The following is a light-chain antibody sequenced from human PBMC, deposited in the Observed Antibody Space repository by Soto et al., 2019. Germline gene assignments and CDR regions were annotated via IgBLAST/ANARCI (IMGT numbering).Light chain of an antibody. CDR3: QQRSNWPLT. Sequence: EIVLTQSPATLSLSPGERATLSCRASQSVSSYLAWYQQKPGQAPRLLLYDASNSATGIPARFSGSGSGTDFTLTISRLEPEDFAVYYCQQRSNWPLTFGGGTKVEIK. J-gene: IGKJ4*01. CDR2: DAS. CDR1: QSVSSY. V-gene: IGKV3-11*01.